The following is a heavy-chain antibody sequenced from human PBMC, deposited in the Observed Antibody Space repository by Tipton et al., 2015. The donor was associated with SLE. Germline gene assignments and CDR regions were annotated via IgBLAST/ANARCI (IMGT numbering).Heavy chain of an antibody. D-gene: IGHD4-17*01. J-gene: IGHJ4*02. CDR1: GVTVSNNY. CDR3: ARNVPVTTYGD. CDR2: IYSGGTT. Sequence: SLRLSCAASGVTVSNNYMSWVRQAPGKGPEWVSIIYSGGTTHYADSVKGRFTISRDNSKNTVYLQMNSLRAEDTAVYYCARNVPVTTYGDWGQGTLVTVSS. V-gene: IGHV3-66*02.